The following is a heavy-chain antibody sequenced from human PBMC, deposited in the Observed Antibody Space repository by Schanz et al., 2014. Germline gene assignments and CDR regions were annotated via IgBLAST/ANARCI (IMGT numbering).Heavy chain of an antibody. V-gene: IGHV3-48*04. D-gene: IGHD1-26*01. CDR3: AREVGGSFGQHY. CDR1: GFTFSSYG. J-gene: IGHJ4*02. CDR2: ITSTSGTI. Sequence: EVQLEESGGCLVKPWGSLKLSCAASGFTFSSYGLNWVRQAPGKGLEWVSYITSTSGTIYYADSVKGRFTISRDNAKNLMYLHLNSLRAEDTAVYYCAREVGGSFGQHYWGQGALVTVSS.